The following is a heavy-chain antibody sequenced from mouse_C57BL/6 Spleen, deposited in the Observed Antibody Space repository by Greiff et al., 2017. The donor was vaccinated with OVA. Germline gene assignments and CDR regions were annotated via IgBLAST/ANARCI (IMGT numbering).Heavy chain of an antibody. CDR2: INPNNGGT. D-gene: IGHD2-5*01. J-gene: IGHJ1*03. CDR1: GYTFTDYY. V-gene: IGHV1-26*01. Sequence: EVQLQQSGPELVKPGASVKISCKASGYTFTDYYMNWVKQSHGKSLEWIGDINPNNGGTSYNQKFKGKATLTVDKSSSTAYMELRSLTSEDSAVYYCAPDYSNHWYFDVWGTGTTVTVSS. CDR3: APDYSNHWYFDV.